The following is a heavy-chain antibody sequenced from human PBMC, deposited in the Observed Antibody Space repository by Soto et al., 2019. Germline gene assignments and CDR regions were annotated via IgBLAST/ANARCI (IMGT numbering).Heavy chain of an antibody. Sequence: VASVKVSCKASGYTFTSYDINWVRQATGQGLEWMGWMNPNSGNTGYAQKFQGRVTMTRNTSISTAYTELSSLRSEDTAVYYCARANSRTNYYYYGMDVWGQGTTVTVSS. D-gene: IGHD1-26*01. CDR1: GYTFTSYD. V-gene: IGHV1-8*01. J-gene: IGHJ6*02. CDR2: MNPNSGNT. CDR3: ARANSRTNYYYYGMDV.